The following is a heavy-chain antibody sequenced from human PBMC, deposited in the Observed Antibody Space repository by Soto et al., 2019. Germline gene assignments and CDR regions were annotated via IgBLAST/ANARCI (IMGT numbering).Heavy chain of an antibody. J-gene: IGHJ4*02. CDR1: GGSMSSYY. D-gene: IGHD2-15*01. CDR3: ARADTDASVGY. CDR2: ISYSGST. Sequence: SETLSLACTVSGGSMSSYYWTWLRQSPGRGLEWIGYISYSGSTYYNRSLKSRVTISADTSKNQFSLRMNSMIAADTAVYYCARADTDASVGYWGQGTLVTVSS. V-gene: IGHV4-59*01.